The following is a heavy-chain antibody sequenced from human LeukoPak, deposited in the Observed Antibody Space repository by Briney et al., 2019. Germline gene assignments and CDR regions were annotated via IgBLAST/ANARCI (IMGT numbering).Heavy chain of an antibody. CDR3: ARGKAFDI. CDR1: GFTSSNYW. CDR2: IKQDESEK. J-gene: IGHJ3*02. V-gene: IGHV3-7*01. Sequence: GGSLRLSCVASGFTSSNYWMSWVRQVPGKGLEWVANIKQDESEKYYVDSVKGRFTISRDNAKNSLYLQLNSLRAEDTAVYYCARGKAFDIWGQGTMVTVSS.